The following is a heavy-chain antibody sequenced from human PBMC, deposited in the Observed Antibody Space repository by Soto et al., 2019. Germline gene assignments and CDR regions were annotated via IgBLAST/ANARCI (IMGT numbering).Heavy chain of an antibody. CDR2: ISSSSSYI. J-gene: IGHJ3*02. D-gene: IGHD2-2*01. Sequence: GSLRLSCAASGFTFSSYAMNWGRQAPGKGLEWVSSISSSSSYIYYADSVKGRFTISRDNAKNSLYLQMNSLRAEDTAVYYCARSNGYCSSTSCQGAFDIWGQGTMVTVSS. CDR3: ARSNGYCSSTSCQGAFDI. CDR1: GFTFSSYA. V-gene: IGHV3-21*01.